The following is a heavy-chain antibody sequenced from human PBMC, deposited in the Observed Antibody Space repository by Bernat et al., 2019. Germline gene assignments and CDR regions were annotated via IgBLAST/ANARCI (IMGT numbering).Heavy chain of an antibody. CDR3: ARGAGWWDS. J-gene: IGHJ4*02. Sequence: QVQLQESGPGLVKPSETLSLTCTVSGVSINSHYWSWLRWPPGKGLEWIGYINPSGRTNYNPSLKSRVAISLDTSKNQFSLNMNSVTATDTALYYCARGAGWWDSWGQGTLITVSS. D-gene: IGHD2-15*01. CDR2: INPSGRT. CDR1: GVSINSHY. V-gene: IGHV4-59*11.